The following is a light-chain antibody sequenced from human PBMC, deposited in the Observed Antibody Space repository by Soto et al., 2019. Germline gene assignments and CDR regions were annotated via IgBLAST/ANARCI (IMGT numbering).Light chain of an antibody. J-gene: IGKJ5*01. CDR3: QQYNNRPIT. V-gene: IGKV3-15*01. Sequence: EIVMTQSPATLSVSPAERATLSCRASQSVSSNLAWYQQKPGQAPRLLIYGASTRATCIPARFTGSGSGTEFTLTISSLQTEDFAVYYCQQYNNRPITVGPGTRLENK. CDR1: QSVSSN. CDR2: GAS.